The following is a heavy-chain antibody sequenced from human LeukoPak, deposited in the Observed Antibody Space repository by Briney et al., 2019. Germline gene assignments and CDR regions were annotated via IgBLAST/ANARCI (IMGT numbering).Heavy chain of an antibody. D-gene: IGHD6-19*01. CDR3: VKGVGSSGWYGRY. CDR2: ISSNGGST. V-gene: IGHV3-64D*06. Sequence: GGPLRSSGSASGFTLVSNARHWVRKAPGKGLEFVSAISSNGGSTYYADSVKGRFTISRDNSKNTLYLQMSSLRAEDTAVYYCVKGVGSSGWYGRYWGQGTLVTVSS. CDR1: GFTLVSNA. J-gene: IGHJ4*02.